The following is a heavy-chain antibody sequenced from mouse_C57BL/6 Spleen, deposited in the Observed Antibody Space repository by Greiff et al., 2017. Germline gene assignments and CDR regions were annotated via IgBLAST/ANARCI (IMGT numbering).Heavy chain of an antibody. J-gene: IGHJ3*01. CDR2: IYPGSGNT. D-gene: IGHD1-1*01. CDR1: GYTFTAYY. Sequence: QVQLQQSGAELVRPGASVKLSCKASGYTFTAYYLNWVKQRPGQGLEWIARIYPGSGNTYYNEKFNGNATLTAEKSSSTAYMQLSSLTSEDSAVYCCARADYYGRRFAYWGQGTLVTVSA. CDR3: ARADYYGRRFAY. V-gene: IGHV1-76*01.